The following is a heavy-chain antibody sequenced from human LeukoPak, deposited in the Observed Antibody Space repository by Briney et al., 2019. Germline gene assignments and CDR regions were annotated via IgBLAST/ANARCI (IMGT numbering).Heavy chain of an antibody. V-gene: IGHV4-59*01. CDR3: ARVRGLGLFDY. J-gene: IGHJ4*02. CDR1: GDSSSRFY. Sequence: KPSETLSLTCTVSGDSSSRFYWSWIRQPPGNRLEWIGNIYNSGSTNNSPSLQSRVTLSVDTSKNQFSLELRSVTAADTAVYYCARVRGLGLFDYWGQGILVTVSS. D-gene: IGHD3-10*01. CDR2: IYNSGST.